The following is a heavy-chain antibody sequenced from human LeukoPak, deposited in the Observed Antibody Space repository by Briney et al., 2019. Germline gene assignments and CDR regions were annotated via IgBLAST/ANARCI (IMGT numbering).Heavy chain of an antibody. CDR3: AKEGTPHSSTWSDS. CDR1: GFTFSNYG. V-gene: IGHV3-30*18. D-gene: IGHD6-19*01. CDR2: IAYDGSSQ. J-gene: IGHJ5*01. Sequence: PGRSLRLSCATSGFTFSNYGMHWVRQAPGKGLEWVAVIAYDGSSQYYVDSVKGRFIISRDNSKNTLYLQMNSLRGEDAAMYYCAKEGTPHSSTWSDSWGQGTLVTVSS.